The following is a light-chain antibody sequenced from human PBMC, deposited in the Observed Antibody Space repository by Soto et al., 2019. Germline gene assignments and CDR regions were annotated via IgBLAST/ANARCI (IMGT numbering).Light chain of an antibody. V-gene: IGLV3-21*01. J-gene: IGLJ2*01. Sequence: SSELTQPPSVSVARGETARISCGGNNVGSRNVHWYQQKPGQAPFLVIYYDSDRPSGIPERFSGSNSGNTATLIISRVEAGDEADYYCQVWEATGDQVVFGGGTKLPVL. CDR2: YDS. CDR1: NVGSRN. CDR3: QVWEATGDQVV.